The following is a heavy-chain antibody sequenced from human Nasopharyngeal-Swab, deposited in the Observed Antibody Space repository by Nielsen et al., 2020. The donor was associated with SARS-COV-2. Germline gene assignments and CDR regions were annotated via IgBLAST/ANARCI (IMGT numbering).Heavy chain of an antibody. D-gene: IGHD2-2*01. Sequence: ASVKVSCKASGYTFTGYYMHWVRQAPGQGLEWMGRINPNSGGTTYAQKFQGRVTMTRDTSISTAYMELSRLRSDDTAVYYCARDMARYCSSTSCYAPGAYYYYGMDVWGQGTTVTVSS. V-gene: IGHV1-2*06. CDR2: INPNSGGT. CDR3: ARDMARYCSSTSCYAPGAYYYYGMDV. J-gene: IGHJ6*02. CDR1: GYTFTGYY.